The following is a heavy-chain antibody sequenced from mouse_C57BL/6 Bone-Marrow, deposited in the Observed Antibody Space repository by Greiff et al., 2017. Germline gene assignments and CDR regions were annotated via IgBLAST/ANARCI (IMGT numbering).Heavy chain of an antibody. D-gene: IGHD1-1*01. V-gene: IGHV14-4*01. Sequence: EVQLQQSGAELVRPGASVKLSCTASGFNIKDDYMHWVKQRPEQGLEWIGWIDPENGDTEYASKVQGKATITADTASNTAYLQLSSLTSEDTAVYYCTSFITTAELNFDYWGQGTTLTVSS. J-gene: IGHJ2*01. CDR1: GFNIKDDY. CDR3: TSFITTAELNFDY. CDR2: IDPENGDT.